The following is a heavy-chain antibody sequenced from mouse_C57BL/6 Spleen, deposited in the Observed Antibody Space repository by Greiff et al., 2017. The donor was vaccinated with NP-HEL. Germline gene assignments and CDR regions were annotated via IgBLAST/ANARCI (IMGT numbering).Heavy chain of an antibody. V-gene: IGHV2-2*01. Sequence: VQLQQSGPGLVQPSQSLSITCTVSGFSLTSYGVHWVRQSPGKGLEWLGVIWGGGSTDYNAAFISRLSISKDNSKSQVFFKMNSLQADDTAIYYCARGLLYDYWYFDVWGTGTTVTVSS. CDR2: IWGGGST. J-gene: IGHJ1*03. D-gene: IGHD2-3*01. CDR3: ARGLLYDYWYFDV. CDR1: GFSLTSYG.